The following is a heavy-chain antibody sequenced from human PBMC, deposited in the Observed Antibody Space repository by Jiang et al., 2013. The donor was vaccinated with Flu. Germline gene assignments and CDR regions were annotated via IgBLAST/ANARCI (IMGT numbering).Heavy chain of an antibody. J-gene: IGHJ4*02. D-gene: IGHD5-24*01. V-gene: IGHV4-39*07. CDR3: ASIEEEMATILFDY. CDR2: IYYSGST. CDR1: GGSISSSSYY. Sequence: LLKPSETLSLTCTVSGGSISSSSYYWGWIRQPPGKGLEWIGSIYYSGSTYYNPSLKSRVTISVDTSKNQFSLKLSSVTAADTAVYYCASIEEEMATILFDYWGQGNPGHRLL.